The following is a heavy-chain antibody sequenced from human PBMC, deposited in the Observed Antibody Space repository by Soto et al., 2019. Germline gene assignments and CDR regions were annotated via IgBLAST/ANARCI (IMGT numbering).Heavy chain of an antibody. CDR2: ISYDGSNK. CDR1: GFTFSSYA. V-gene: IGHV3-30-3*01. Sequence: QVQLVESGGGVVQPGRSLRLSCAASGFTFSSYAMHWVRQAPGKGLEWVAVISYDGSNKYYADSVKGRFTISRDNSKNTLYLQMNSLRAEDTAVYYCARDGFICYGMDVWGQGTTVTVSS. J-gene: IGHJ6*02. D-gene: IGHD3-16*02. CDR3: ARDGFICYGMDV.